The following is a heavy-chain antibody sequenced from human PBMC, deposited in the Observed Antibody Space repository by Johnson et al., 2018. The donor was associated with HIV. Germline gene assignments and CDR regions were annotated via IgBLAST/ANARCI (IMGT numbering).Heavy chain of an antibody. CDR3: ASIYSYGLRAAFDI. D-gene: IGHD5-18*01. V-gene: IGHV3-7*01. CDR1: AFTFSSYW. CDR2: IKEDVSEK. Sequence: VQLVESGGGVVQPGRSLRLSCAASAFTFSSYWMNWVRQAPGKGLEWVANIKEDVSEKYYVDSVKGRFTISRDNSKNTLYLQMNSLRAEDTAVYYCASIYSYGLRAAFDIWGQGTMVTVSS. J-gene: IGHJ3*02.